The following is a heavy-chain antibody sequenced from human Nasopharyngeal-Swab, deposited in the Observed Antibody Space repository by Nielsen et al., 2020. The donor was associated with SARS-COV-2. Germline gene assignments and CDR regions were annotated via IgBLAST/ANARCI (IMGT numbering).Heavy chain of an antibody. CDR2: ICYTGST. V-gene: IGHV4-59*08. D-gene: IGHD3-10*01. Sequence: WIRQPTGKGLEYIGYICYTGSTYYSPSLKGRVTMEVVTSKNQLSLKLTSVTAADTAVYYCARHGASGSFGDYWGQGTLVTVSS. J-gene: IGHJ4*02. CDR3: ARHGASGSFGDY.